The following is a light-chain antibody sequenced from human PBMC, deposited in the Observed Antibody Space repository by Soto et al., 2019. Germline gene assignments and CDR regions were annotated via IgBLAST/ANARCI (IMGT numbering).Light chain of an antibody. J-gene: IGKJ2*01. Sequence: DVPMTQSPSTLSASVGDRVTITCRASQSISNWLAWYQQKPGKAPKLLISDASRLQSGVPSRLSGSGSGTESALYISSLRPDGFANYYWQQYTSYSTLGQGTKLEI. CDR1: QSISNW. CDR3: QQYTSYST. CDR2: DAS. V-gene: IGKV1-5*01.